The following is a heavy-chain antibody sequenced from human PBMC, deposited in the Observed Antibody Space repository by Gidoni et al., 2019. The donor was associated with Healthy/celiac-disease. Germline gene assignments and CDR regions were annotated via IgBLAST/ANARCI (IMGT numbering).Heavy chain of an antibody. CDR3: ARLIYGSGSQAFDI. D-gene: IGHD3-10*01. J-gene: IGHJ3*02. Sequence: QLQLQESGPGLVKPSETLSLTCTFSGGSISSSSYYWGWIRQPPGKGLEWIGSIYYSGSTYYNPSLKSRVTISVDTSKNQFSLKLSSVTAADTAVYYCARLIYGSGSQAFDIWGQGTMVTVSS. CDR1: GGSISSSSYY. CDR2: IYYSGST. V-gene: IGHV4-39*01.